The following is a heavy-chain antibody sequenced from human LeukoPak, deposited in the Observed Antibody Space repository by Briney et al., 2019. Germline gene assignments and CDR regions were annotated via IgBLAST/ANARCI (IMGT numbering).Heavy chain of an antibody. CDR3: ARGVYIAAAQYGY. Sequence: SETLSLTCAVSGGSISSCYWSWIRQPPGKGLEWIGYIYYSGTTNYNPSLKRRVTISVDTSKNQFSLKLSSVTAADTAVYYCARGVYIAAAQYGYWGQGTLVTVSS. D-gene: IGHD6-13*01. CDR1: GGSISSCY. CDR2: IYYSGTT. V-gene: IGHV4-59*01. J-gene: IGHJ4*02.